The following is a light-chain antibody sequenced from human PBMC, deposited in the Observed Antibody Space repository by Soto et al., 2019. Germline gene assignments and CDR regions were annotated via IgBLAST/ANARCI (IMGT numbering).Light chain of an antibody. Sequence: DVVLTQSPLSLPVTLGQPASMSFTSSQGLVHSDGNTYLAWFQQRPGQSPRRLIYKVSNRDSGVPDRFSGSGSGSDFILQISRVEAEDVGLYFCMQGTHWPPTFGQGTKVDIK. CDR2: KVS. CDR1: QGLVHSDGNTY. J-gene: IGKJ1*01. CDR3: MQGTHWPPT. V-gene: IGKV2-30*02.